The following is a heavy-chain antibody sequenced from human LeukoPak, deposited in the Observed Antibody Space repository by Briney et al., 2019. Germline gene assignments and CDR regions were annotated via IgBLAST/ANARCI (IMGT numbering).Heavy chain of an antibody. V-gene: IGHV3-23*01. D-gene: IGHD3-9*01. Sequence: GGSLRLSCAASGFTFSSYAMSWVRQAPGKGLEWVSAISGSGGSTYYADSVKGRFTISRDNSKNTLYLQMNSLRAEDTAVYYCAKGGYFDWLTNPGFDYWGQGTLVTVSS. J-gene: IGHJ4*02. CDR3: AKGGYFDWLTNPGFDY. CDR1: GFTFSSYA. CDR2: ISGSGGST.